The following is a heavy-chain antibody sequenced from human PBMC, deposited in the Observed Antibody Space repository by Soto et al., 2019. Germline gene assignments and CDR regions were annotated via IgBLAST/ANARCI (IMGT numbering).Heavy chain of an antibody. V-gene: IGHV4-30-4*01. CDR2: IYYSGST. D-gene: IGHD2-15*01. CDR3: ARGYCSGGSCAYYYYYGMDV. Sequence: QVQLQESGPGLVKPSQTLSLTCTVSGGSITSGDYYWSWIRQPPGKGLEWIGYIYYSGSTYYNPSLKSRVNISVDTSKNQFSLKLSSVPAADTAVYYCARGYCSGGSCAYYYYYGMDVWGQGTTVTVSS. CDR1: GGSITSGDYY. J-gene: IGHJ6*02.